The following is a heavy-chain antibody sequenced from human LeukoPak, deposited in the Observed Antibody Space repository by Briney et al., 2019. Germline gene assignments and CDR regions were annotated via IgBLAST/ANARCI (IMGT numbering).Heavy chain of an antibody. CDR1: GFTFSSYS. V-gene: IGHV3-21*01. Sequence: GSLRLSCAASGFTFSSYSMNWVRQAPGKGLEWVSSISSSSSYIYYADSVKGRFTISRDNSKNTLYLQMNSLRAEDTAVYYCAKDLGIAGHYWGQGTLVTVSS. CDR3: AKDLGIAGHY. D-gene: IGHD6-13*01. J-gene: IGHJ4*02. CDR2: ISSSSSYI.